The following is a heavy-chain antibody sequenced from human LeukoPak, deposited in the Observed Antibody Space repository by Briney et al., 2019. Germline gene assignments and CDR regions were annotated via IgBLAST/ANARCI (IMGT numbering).Heavy chain of an antibody. J-gene: IGHJ4*02. Sequence: PSETLSLTCTVSGGSISSYYWSWIRQPPGKGLEWIGYIYYSGSTNYNPSLKSRVTISVDTSKNQFSLKLSSVTATDTAVYYCPRSNSGWYYFDYWGQGTLVTASS. CDR2: IYYSGST. V-gene: IGHV4-59*01. CDR3: PRSNSGWYYFDY. CDR1: GGSISSYY. D-gene: IGHD6-19*01.